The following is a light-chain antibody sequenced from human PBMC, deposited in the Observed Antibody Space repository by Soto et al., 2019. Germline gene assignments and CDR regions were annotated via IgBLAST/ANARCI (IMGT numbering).Light chain of an antibody. Sequence: QSALTQPASVSGSPGQSITISCTGTSSDDGSYNYVSWYQHHPGKAPKLMIYDVSNRPSGVSNRFSGSKSGNTASLTISGLQPEDEADYYCSSYTTSNTRQIVFGTGTKVT. CDR3: SSYTTSNTRQIV. CDR2: DVS. J-gene: IGLJ1*01. V-gene: IGLV2-14*03. CDR1: SSDDGSYNY.